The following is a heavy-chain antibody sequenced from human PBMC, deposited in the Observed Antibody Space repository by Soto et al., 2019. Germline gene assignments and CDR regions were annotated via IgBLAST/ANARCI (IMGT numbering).Heavy chain of an antibody. CDR2: TIPILGIA. CDR3: ARYRGDGYERV. J-gene: IGHJ4*02. V-gene: IGHV1-69*02. D-gene: IGHD5-12*01. CDR1: GGTFSSYT. Sequence: QVQLVQSGAEVKKPGSSVKVSCKASGGTFSSYTISWVRQAPGQGLEWMGRTIPILGIANYAQKFQGRVTITADKFTSTAYMELSSLRSEDTAVYYCARYRGDGYERVWGQGTLVTVSS.